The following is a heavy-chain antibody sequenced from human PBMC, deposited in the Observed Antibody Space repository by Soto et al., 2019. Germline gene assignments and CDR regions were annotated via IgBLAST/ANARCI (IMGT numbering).Heavy chain of an antibody. CDR1: GYSFTSYW. D-gene: IGHD2-2*02. CDR2: IDPSDSYT. V-gene: IGHV5-10-1*01. CDR3: ATRYCSSTSCYNYYGMDV. Sequence: GESLKIACEGSGYSFTSYWISWVRQMPGKGLEWMGRIDPSDSYTNYSPSFQGHVTISADKSISTAYLQWSSLKASDTAMYYCATRYCSSTSCYNYYGMDVWGQGTTVTVSS. J-gene: IGHJ6*02.